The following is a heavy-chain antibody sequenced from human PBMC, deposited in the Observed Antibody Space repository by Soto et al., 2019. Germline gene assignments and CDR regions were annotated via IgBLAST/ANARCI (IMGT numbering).Heavy chain of an antibody. V-gene: IGHV3-49*04. CDR3: TRVGYSGTRTEEY. J-gene: IGHJ4*02. D-gene: IGHD1-26*01. CDR1: GFSLCDYA. Sequence: GTLRRPCTLSGFSLCDYAMIWVRHAPGKGLEWVGFIRSKAYGGTTEYAASVKGRFTISRDDSNSIAYLQMNSQKTEDTAVYYGTRVGYSGTRTEEYWGRGTLVTVSS. CDR2: IRSKAYGGTT.